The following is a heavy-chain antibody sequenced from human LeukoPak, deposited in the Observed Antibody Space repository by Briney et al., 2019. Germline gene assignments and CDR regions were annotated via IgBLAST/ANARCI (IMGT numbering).Heavy chain of an antibody. Sequence: SVKVSCKASVATFSSYAISWVRQAPGQGLGWMGGIIPIFGTANYAQTFQGRVTITADESTSTAYMELSSLRSEDTAVYYCARGYCSSTSCYTVRGGYFDYWGQGTLFTVSS. D-gene: IGHD2-2*02. V-gene: IGHV1-69*13. CDR3: ARGYCSSTSCYTVRGGYFDY. CDR1: VATFSSYA. J-gene: IGHJ4*02. CDR2: IIPIFGTA.